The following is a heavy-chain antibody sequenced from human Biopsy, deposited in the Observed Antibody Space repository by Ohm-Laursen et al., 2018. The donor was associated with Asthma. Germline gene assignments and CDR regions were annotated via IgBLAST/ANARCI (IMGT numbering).Heavy chain of an antibody. D-gene: IGHD3-16*02. CDR1: GFTFSSYG. V-gene: IGHV3-33*05. J-gene: IGHJ4*02. Sequence: SLRLSCAASGFTFSSYGMDWVRQAPGKGLEWVALMSYDGSIKDYADSVKGRFTISRDNSMNTLYLHMNSLRAEDTAVYYCARGGSRDLWGTYRYPWDYWGQGTLVTVSS. CDR2: MSYDGSIK. CDR3: ARGGSRDLWGTYRYPWDY.